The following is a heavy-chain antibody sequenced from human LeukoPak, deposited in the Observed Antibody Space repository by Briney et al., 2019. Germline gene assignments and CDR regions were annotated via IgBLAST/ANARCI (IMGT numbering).Heavy chain of an antibody. CDR2: INPSGGST. CDR1: GYTFTSYY. J-gene: IGHJ6*02. V-gene: IGHV1-46*01. D-gene: IGHD3-10*01. CDR3: VSSGDVLLWFGELGYYYGMDV. Sequence: EASVKVSCKASGYTFTSYYMHWVRQAPGQGLEWMGIINPSGGSTSYAQKFQGRVTMTRDTSTSTVYMELSSLRSEDTAVYYCVSSGDVLLWFGELGYYYGMDVWGQGTTVTVSS.